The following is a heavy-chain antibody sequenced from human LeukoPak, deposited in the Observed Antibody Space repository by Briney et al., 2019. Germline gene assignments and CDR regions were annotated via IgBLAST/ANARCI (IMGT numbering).Heavy chain of an antibody. V-gene: IGHV3-7*01. Sequence: PGGSLRLSCAASGFSFRDYWMTWVRQATGKGLEWVANIKQDGSEKNYVDSVKGRFTISSDNAENSLYLQMNPLRAEDTGIYFCARDDNTWERPLDSWGQGTLVTVSS. J-gene: IGHJ4*02. CDR2: IKQDGSEK. CDR1: GFSFRDYW. CDR3: ARDDNTWERPLDS. D-gene: IGHD1-26*01.